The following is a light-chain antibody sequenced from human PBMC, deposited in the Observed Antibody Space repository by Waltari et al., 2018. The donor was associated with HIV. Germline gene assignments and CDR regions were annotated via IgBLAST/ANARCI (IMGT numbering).Light chain of an antibody. CDR3: MQGAHWPYT. V-gene: IGKV2-30*01. Sequence: DVVMTQSPLSLPVTLGQPASIPCRSSHTLVYSDGNTYLTWFHQRPGQSPRRLIYQVSIRDSGVPDRFSGGGSGTDFTLRINRVEAEDVGLYFCMQGAHWPYTFGQGTKLEI. J-gene: IGKJ2*01. CDR2: QVS. CDR1: HTLVYSDGNTY.